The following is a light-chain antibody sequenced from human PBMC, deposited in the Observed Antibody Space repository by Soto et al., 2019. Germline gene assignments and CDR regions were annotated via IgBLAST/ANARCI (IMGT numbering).Light chain of an antibody. CDR2: AAS. CDR3: QQSYSTLS. CDR1: QSISSY. Sequence: DIQMTQSPSSLSASVGDRVTITCRASQSISSYLKWYKQKPGKAPKLLIYAASSLLSGVPSRFSGSGSGTDFILTISSLQPEDFATYYCQQSYSTLSFGPGTKVDI. J-gene: IGKJ3*01. V-gene: IGKV1-39*01.